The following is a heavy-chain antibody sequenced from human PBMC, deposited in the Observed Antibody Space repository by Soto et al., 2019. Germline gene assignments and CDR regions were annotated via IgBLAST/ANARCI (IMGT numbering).Heavy chain of an antibody. V-gene: IGHV3-74*01. CDR2: ASPDGTST. Sequence: EVQLVESGGGLVQPGGSLRLSCAASGFTFSSFWMHWVRQAPGKGLEWVSRASPDGTSTSYADSVKGRFTISRDNAKKTLFMQMNSRRAEDTAFYYCTRHGSGDYGLFDPWGQGTLVTVSS. D-gene: IGHD4-17*01. CDR3: TRHGSGDYGLFDP. CDR1: GFTFSSFW. J-gene: IGHJ5*02.